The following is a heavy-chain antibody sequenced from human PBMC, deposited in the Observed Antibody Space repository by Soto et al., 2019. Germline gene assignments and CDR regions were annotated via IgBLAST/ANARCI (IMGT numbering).Heavy chain of an antibody. CDR1: GGTFSSYT. J-gene: IGHJ4*02. Sequence: QVQLVQSGAEVKKPGSSVKVSCTASGGTFSSYTISWVRQAPGQGLEWMGRIIPILGIANYAQKFQGRVTITADKSTSTAYMELSSLRSEDTAVYYCARDTEWGDGGYWGQGTLVTVSS. CDR2: IIPILGIA. CDR3: ARDTEWGDGGY. V-gene: IGHV1-69*08. D-gene: IGHD3-3*01.